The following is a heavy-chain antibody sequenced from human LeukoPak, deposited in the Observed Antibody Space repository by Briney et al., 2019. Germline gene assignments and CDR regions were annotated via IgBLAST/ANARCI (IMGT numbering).Heavy chain of an antibody. CDR1: GFTFSSYS. Sequence: GGSLRLSCAASGFTFSSYSMNWVRQAPGKGLEWVSSISSSSSYIYYADSVKGRFTISRDNSKNTLYLQMNSLRAEDTAVYYCAKDRKSGSYLRGFDYWGQRVLVTVSS. CDR3: AKDRKSGSYLRGFDY. V-gene: IGHV3-21*04. D-gene: IGHD1-26*01. J-gene: IGHJ4*01. CDR2: ISSSSSYI.